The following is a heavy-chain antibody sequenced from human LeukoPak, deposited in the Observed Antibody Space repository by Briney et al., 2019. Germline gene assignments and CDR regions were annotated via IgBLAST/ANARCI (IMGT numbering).Heavy chain of an antibody. Sequence: GGSLRLSCAASGFTFSSYEMNWVRQAPGKGLEWVSYISSSGSTIYYADSVKGRFTISRDNAKNSLYLQMNSLRAEDTAVYYCARDRWEYGITMVRGVMSYWGQGTLVTVSS. CDR3: ARDRWEYGITMVRGVMSY. J-gene: IGHJ4*02. D-gene: IGHD3-10*01. CDR2: ISSSGSTI. V-gene: IGHV3-48*03. CDR1: GFTFSSYE.